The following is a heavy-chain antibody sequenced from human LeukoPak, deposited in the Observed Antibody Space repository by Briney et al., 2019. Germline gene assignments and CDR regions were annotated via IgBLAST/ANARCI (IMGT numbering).Heavy chain of an antibody. CDR2: IYSSGSA. V-gene: IGHV4-39*01. J-gene: IGHJ4*02. Sequence: SETLFLTCTVSGGSINSNNYYWGWIRQPPGKGLEWIGSIYSSGSAYYNPSLKSRVTISVDTSKNQFSLRLSSVTAADTAVYYCQSRYLEWLLEYWGQGTLVTVSS. CDR1: GGSINSNNYY. D-gene: IGHD3-3*01. CDR3: QSRYLEWLLEY.